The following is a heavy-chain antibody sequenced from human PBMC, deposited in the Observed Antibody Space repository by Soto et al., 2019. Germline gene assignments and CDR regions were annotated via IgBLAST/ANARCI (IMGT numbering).Heavy chain of an antibody. D-gene: IGHD3-22*01. CDR1: GFTFTSSA. Sequence: SVKVSCKASGFTFTSSAVQWVRQARGQRLEWIGWIVVGSGNTNYAQKFQERVTITRDMSTSTAYMELRSLRSQDTAVYYCARGVHYDSSGYYYFYWGQGTLVTVSS. CDR3: ARGVHYDSSGYYYFY. V-gene: IGHV1-58*01. J-gene: IGHJ4*02. CDR2: IVVGSGNT.